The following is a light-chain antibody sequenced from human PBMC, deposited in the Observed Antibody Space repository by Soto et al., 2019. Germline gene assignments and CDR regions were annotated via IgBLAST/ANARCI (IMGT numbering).Light chain of an antibody. V-gene: IGKV1-39*01. CDR1: QSISSY. J-gene: IGKJ1*01. CDR3: QQSYSTGT. CDR2: AAS. Sequence: DIQMTQSPSSLSASVGDRVTITCRASQSISSYLNWYQQKPGKAPKLLIYAASSLQSGVQSRFSGSGSGTDFTLTIRSLQPEDFATYYCQQSYSTGTCGQGTKVDIK.